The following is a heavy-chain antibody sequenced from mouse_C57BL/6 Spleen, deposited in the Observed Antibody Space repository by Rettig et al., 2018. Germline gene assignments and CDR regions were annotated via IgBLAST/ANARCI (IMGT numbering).Heavy chain of an antibody. CDR1: GYTFTSYW. D-gene: IGHD1-1*01. CDR2: INPSDSYT. J-gene: IGHJ2*01. V-gene: IGHV1-69*01. CDR3: ARILTWTTGLCY. Sequence: GASVKLSCKASGYTFTSYWMHWVKQRPGQGLEWIGEINPSDSYTNYNQKFKGKFTLTVDKSSSTAYMQLSSLTSEDSAVYYCARILTWTTGLCYWGQGTTLTVSS.